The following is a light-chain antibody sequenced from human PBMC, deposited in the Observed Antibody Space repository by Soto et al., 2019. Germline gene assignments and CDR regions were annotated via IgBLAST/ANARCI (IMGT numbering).Light chain of an antibody. CDR1: SSDAGGYKY. J-gene: IGLJ2*01. Sequence: QSALTQPASVSGSPGQSITISCSGNSSDAGGYKYVSWYQQHPGKAPKLMIYEVSNRPSGVSNRFSGSKSGNTASLTISGLQAEDEADYYCGSYSSSNTLGVFGGGTKLTVL. CDR2: EVS. V-gene: IGLV2-14*01. CDR3: GSYSSSNTLGV.